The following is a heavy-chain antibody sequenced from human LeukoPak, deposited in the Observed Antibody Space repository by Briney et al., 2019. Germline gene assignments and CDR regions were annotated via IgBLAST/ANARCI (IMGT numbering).Heavy chain of an antibody. CDR3: ARNQDFVSYCSSTSCYEGGYYFDY. D-gene: IGHD2-2*01. CDR2: INHSGST. J-gene: IGHJ4*02. V-gene: IGHV4-34*01. CDR1: GGSFSGYY. Sequence: PSETLSLTCAVYGGSFSGYYWSWIRQPPGKGLEWIGEINHSGSTNYNPSLKSRVTISVDTSKNQFSLKLSSVTAADTAVYFCARNQDFVSYCSSTSCYEGGYYFDYWGQGTLVTVPS.